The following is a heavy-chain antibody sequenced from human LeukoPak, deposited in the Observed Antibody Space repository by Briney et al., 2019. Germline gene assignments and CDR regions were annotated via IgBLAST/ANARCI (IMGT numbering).Heavy chain of an antibody. D-gene: IGHD6-19*01. CDR2: ISWRSSDI. Sequence: GGSLRLSFVASGFTLSSYNMKWVRQAPGKRLEWVSSISWRSSDIEYADSVKGRFTISRDNAKNSLYLQMNSLRAEDTAVYYCARDAGIAVAYYYYGMDVWGQGTTVTVSS. J-gene: IGHJ6*02. V-gene: IGHV3-21*01. CDR3: ARDAGIAVAYYYYGMDV. CDR1: GFTLSSYN.